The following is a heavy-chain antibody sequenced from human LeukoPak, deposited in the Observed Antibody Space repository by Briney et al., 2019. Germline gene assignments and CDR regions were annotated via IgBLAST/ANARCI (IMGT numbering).Heavy chain of an antibody. CDR1: GYTFTGYY. V-gene: IGHV1-2*02. J-gene: IGHJ6*02. Sequence: ASVKVSCKTSGYTFTGYYMYWVRQAPVQGGEWMGWINPNSGVTNNAQKCPGRVTLTRDTSIRTASTELSRLRSDHTAVYYCARDLSCEGSCYDTYYYYGMDVWGQGTTVTVSS. CDR2: INPNSGVT. CDR3: ARDLSCEGSCYDTYYYYGMDV. D-gene: IGHD2-15*01.